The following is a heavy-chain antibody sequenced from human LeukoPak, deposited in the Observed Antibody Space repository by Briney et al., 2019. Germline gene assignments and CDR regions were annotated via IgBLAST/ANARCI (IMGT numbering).Heavy chain of an antibody. V-gene: IGHV3-66*01. Sequence: PGGSLRLSCAASGFTVSSNFMTWVRQAPGKGLEWVSVLFRGGSTYYADSVKGRFTISRDNSKNTLYLQMNSLRAEDTAVYYCARDPYSSSHFFDSWGQGTLVTVSS. D-gene: IGHD6-13*01. J-gene: IGHJ4*02. CDR3: ARDPYSSSHFFDS. CDR1: GFTVSSNF. CDR2: LFRGGST.